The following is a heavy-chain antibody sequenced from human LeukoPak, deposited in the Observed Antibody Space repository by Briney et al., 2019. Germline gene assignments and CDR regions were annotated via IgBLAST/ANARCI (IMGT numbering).Heavy chain of an antibody. J-gene: IGHJ4*02. CDR2: ISSSSRYI. CDR3: AKDFLAAAGNYFDY. V-gene: IGHV3-21*04. CDR1: GFTFSIYS. D-gene: IGHD6-13*01. Sequence: GGSLRLSCAASGFTFSIYSMNWVRQAPGKGLEWVSSISSSSRYIYYADSVKGRLTISRDNAKNSLYLQMNSLRAEDTALYYCAKDFLAAAGNYFDYWGQGTLVTVSS.